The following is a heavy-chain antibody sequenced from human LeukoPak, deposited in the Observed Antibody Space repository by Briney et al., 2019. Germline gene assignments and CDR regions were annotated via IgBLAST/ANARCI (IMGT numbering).Heavy chain of an antibody. D-gene: IGHD3-3*01. Sequence: GGSLRLSCAASGFTFSSYGMHWVRQAPGKGLECVAFIRYDGSNKYYADSVKGRFTISRDNSKNTLYLQMNSLRPEDTAVYYCAGHFGAWHYFDYWGQGTLVTVSS. CDR3: AGHFGAWHYFDY. CDR2: IRYDGSNK. CDR1: GFTFSSYG. V-gene: IGHV3-30*02. J-gene: IGHJ4*02.